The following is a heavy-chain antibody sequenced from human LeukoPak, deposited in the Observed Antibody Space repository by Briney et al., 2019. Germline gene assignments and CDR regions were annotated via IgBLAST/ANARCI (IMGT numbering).Heavy chain of an antibody. CDR1: GFTFSYYA. Sequence: GGSLRLSCAASGFTFSYYALSWVRQAPGKGLEWVSAISATGGSTYYADSVKGRFTISRDNSKNMLYLQMNSLRAEDTAVYYCARSQGGTMSLRHFDLWGRGTLVTVSS. J-gene: IGHJ2*01. V-gene: IGHV3-23*01. CDR2: ISATGGST. CDR3: ARSQGGTMSLRHFDL. D-gene: IGHD3-22*01.